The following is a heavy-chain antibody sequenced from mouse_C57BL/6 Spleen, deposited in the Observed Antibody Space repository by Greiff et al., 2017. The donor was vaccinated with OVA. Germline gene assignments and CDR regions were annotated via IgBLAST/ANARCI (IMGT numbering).Heavy chain of an antibody. CDR3: ARWRITFDV. J-gene: IGHJ1*03. Sequence: VQLQQSVAELVGPGASVKLSCTASGLNIQNTYMHWVKQRPEQGLEWIGRIDPANGNTKYDPKFQGKATITADTSSNTAYLRLSSLTSEDTAIYYCARWRITFDVWGTGTTVTVSS. D-gene: IGHD1-1*01. V-gene: IGHV14-3*01. CDR1: GLNIQNTY. CDR2: IDPANGNT.